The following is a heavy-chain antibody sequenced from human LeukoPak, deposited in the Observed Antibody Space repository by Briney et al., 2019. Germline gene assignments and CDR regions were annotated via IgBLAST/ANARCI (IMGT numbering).Heavy chain of an antibody. Sequence: ASVKVSCKASGYTFTSYDINWVRQATGQGLEWMGWMNPNSGNTGYTQKFQGRVTITRNTSISTAYMELSSLRSEDTAVYYCARDSYYDSNWFDPWGQGTLVTVSS. CDR2: MNPNSGNT. J-gene: IGHJ5*02. CDR1: GYTFTSYD. CDR3: ARDSYYDSNWFDP. D-gene: IGHD3-22*01. V-gene: IGHV1-8*03.